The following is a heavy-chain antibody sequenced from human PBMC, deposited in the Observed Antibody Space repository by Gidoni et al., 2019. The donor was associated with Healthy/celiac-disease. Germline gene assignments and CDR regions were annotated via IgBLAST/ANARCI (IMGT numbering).Heavy chain of an antibody. J-gene: IGHJ5*02. CDR1: GGTFSSSA. CDR2: IIPIFSTA. V-gene: IGHV1-69*06. CDR3: ARELPGSGWFDP. D-gene: IGHD1-26*01. Sequence: QVQLVQSGAEVKKPGSSVTVSCKASGGTFSSSAINWVRQAPGQGLEWMGGIIPIFSTANYAQKFQGRVTITADKSTSTAYMELGSLRSEDTAVYYCARELPGSGWFDPWGQGTLVTVSS.